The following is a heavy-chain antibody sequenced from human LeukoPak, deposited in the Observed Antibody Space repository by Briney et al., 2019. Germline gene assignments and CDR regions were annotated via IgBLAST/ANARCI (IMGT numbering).Heavy chain of an antibody. V-gene: IGHV1-69*13. CDR1: GGTFSSYA. Sequence: GASVKVSCKASGGTFSSYAISWERQAPGQGLEWMGGIIPIFGTANYAQKFQGRVTITADESTSTAYMELSSLRSEDTAVYYCARGVTLGYYFDYWGQGTLVTVSS. CDR2: IIPIFGTA. J-gene: IGHJ4*02. CDR3: ARGVTLGYYFDY. D-gene: IGHD2-21*02.